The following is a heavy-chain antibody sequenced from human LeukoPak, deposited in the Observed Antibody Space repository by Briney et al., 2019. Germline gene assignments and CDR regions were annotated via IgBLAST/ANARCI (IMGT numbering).Heavy chain of an antibody. CDR1: GYAFTSYG. CDR3: ARSVVVPAAIGGVRPNWFDP. CDR2: IIPIFGTA. D-gene: IGHD2-2*01. Sequence: SVKVSCKASGYAFTSYGISWVRQAPGQGLEWMGGIIPIFGTANYAQKFQGRVTITADESTSTAYMELSSLRSEDTAVYYCARSVVVPAAIGGVRPNWFDPWGQGTLVTVSS. J-gene: IGHJ5*02. V-gene: IGHV1-69*13.